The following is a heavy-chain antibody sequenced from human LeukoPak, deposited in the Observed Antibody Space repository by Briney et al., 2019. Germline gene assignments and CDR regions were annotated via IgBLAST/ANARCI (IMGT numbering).Heavy chain of an antibody. V-gene: IGHV4-59*08. D-gene: IGHD3-9*01. CDR3: ASRAAAYYDILTGSEDYYFDY. CDR2: IYYSGIT. J-gene: IGHJ4*02. Sequence: PSETLSLTCTVSGGSISSYYWSWIRQPPGKGLEWIGYIYYSGITNYNPSLKSRATISVDTSKNQFSLKLSSVTAADTAVYYCASRAAAYYDILTGSEDYYFDYWGQGTLVTVSS. CDR1: GGSISSYY.